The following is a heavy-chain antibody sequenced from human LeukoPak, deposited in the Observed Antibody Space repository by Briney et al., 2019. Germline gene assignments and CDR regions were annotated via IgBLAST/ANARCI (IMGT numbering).Heavy chain of an antibody. J-gene: IGHJ4*02. D-gene: IGHD2-15*01. Sequence: GGSLRLSCAASGFTFSSYPLNWVRQAPGKGLEWVSTISGDGTETFFADSVRGRFTISRDNSKSTVSLQMNSLRVEDMAVYYCAKGGHYSFFDYWGRGTLVIVSS. V-gene: IGHV3-23*01. CDR2: ISGDGTET. CDR1: GFTFSSYP. CDR3: AKGGHYSFFDY.